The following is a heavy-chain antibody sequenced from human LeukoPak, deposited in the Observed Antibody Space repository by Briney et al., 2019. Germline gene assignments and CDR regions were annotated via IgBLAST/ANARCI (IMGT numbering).Heavy chain of an antibody. Sequence: QAGGSLRLSCAASGFTFSSYAMSWVRQAPGKGLEWVSGISGSGGSTFYADSVKGRFTISRDNSKNTLYLQMNSLRAEDTALYYCARSIGSSSWYGNDAFDIWGQGTMVTVSS. CDR3: ARSIGSSSWYGNDAFDI. CDR1: GFTFSSYA. J-gene: IGHJ3*02. D-gene: IGHD6-13*01. V-gene: IGHV3-23*01. CDR2: ISGSGGST.